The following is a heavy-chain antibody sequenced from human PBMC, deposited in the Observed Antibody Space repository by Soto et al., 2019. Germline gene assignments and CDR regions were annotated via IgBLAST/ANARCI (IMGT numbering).Heavy chain of an antibody. J-gene: IGHJ4*02. CDR2: VSFDGSSK. D-gene: IGHD2-15*01. CDR1: GFTFSSYG. CDR3: AKEGGYCSGGSCYSGDYFDY. V-gene: IGHV3-30*18. Sequence: QVQLVESGGGVVQSRRSLRLSCTASGFTFSSYGMHWVRQAPGKGLEWVAVVSFDGSSKYYGDSVKGRFTISRDNSKNTLYLQMNSLRAEDTAVYYCAKEGGYCSGGSCYSGDYFDYWGQGTLVTVSS.